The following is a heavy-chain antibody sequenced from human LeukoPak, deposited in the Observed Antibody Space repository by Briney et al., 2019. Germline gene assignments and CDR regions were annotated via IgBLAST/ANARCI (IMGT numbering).Heavy chain of an antibody. Sequence: GASVKVSCKASGYSFTGYYIHWVRQAPGQGLEWMGWINPNSGGTKYAQNFQGRVTMPRDTSISTAYMELSRLGSDDTAVYYCTRDSIGTRADYWGQGTLVTVSS. CDR2: INPNSGGT. J-gene: IGHJ4*02. D-gene: IGHD6-6*01. V-gene: IGHV1-2*02. CDR1: GYSFTGYY. CDR3: TRDSIGTRADY.